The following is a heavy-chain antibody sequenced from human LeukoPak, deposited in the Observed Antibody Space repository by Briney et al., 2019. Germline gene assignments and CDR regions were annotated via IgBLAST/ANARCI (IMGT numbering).Heavy chain of an antibody. D-gene: IGHD3-10*01. V-gene: IGHV4-59*01. Sequence: SETLSLTCAVSGDSISGYYWSWIRQPPGEGLEWIGYIHYSGSTNYNPSLSSRVTISIDTSKNQFSLRLRSVTAADTAVYYCARRNFYGSGRHFDFWGQGTLVTVSS. CDR3: ARRNFYGSGRHFDF. J-gene: IGHJ4*02. CDR1: GDSISGYY. CDR2: IHYSGST.